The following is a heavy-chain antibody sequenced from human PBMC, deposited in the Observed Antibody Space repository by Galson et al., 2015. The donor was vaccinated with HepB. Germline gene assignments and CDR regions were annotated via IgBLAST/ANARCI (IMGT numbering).Heavy chain of an antibody. CDR1: GFTFSDYY. D-gene: IGHD6-13*01. CDR2: ISSSSSYT. CDR3: ARAPSWYSGFDY. V-gene: IGHV3-11*03. Sequence: SLRLSCAASGFTFSDYYMSWIRQAPGKGLEWVSYISSSSSYTNYADSVKGRFTISRDNAKNSLYLQMNSLRAEDTAVYYCARAPSWYSGFDYWGQGTLVTVSS. J-gene: IGHJ4*02.